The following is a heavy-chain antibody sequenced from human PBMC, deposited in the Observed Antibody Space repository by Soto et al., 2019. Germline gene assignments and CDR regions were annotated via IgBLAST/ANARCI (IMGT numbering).Heavy chain of an antibody. Sequence: QVQLVQSGAEVKKPGASVKISCKASGYTFTSHAIHWVRQAPGQRLEWMGWINPGNGQAEYSQKFQGSVAITRDTSASTAYMELSTLTSEDTAVYFCARGQQAVEVNFCDYWGQGTLVTVS. CDR3: ARGQQAVEVNFCDY. CDR2: INPGNGQA. V-gene: IGHV1-3*01. J-gene: IGHJ4*02. D-gene: IGHD6-13*01. CDR1: GYTFTSHA.